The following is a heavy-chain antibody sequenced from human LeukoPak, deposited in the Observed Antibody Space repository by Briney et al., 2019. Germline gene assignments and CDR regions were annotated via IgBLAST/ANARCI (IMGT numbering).Heavy chain of an antibody. J-gene: IGHJ4*02. V-gene: IGHV3-30*02. CDR1: GFTFSSYG. CDR3: ARDRSTGSYDY. CDR2: IWYDGSNK. D-gene: IGHD1-26*01. Sequence: GGSLRLSCAASGFTFSSYGMHWVRQAPGKGLEWVAFIWYDGSNKYYADSVKGRFTISRDNSKNTVFLQMNSLRTEDTAVYYCARDRSTGSYDYWGQATLQSVSS.